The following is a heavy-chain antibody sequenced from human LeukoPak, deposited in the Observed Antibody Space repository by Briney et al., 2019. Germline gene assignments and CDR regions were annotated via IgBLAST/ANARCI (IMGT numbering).Heavy chain of an antibody. D-gene: IGHD4-23*01. J-gene: IGHJ6*03. V-gene: IGHV1-18*01. Sequence: ASVKVSCKASGYTFTSYGISWVRQAPGQGLEWMGWISAYNGNTNHAQKLQGRVTMTTDTSTSTAYMELRSLRSDDTAVYCCARSGNSHYYYYMDVWGKGTTVTVSS. CDR1: GYTFTSYG. CDR2: ISAYNGNT. CDR3: ARSGNSHYYYYMDV.